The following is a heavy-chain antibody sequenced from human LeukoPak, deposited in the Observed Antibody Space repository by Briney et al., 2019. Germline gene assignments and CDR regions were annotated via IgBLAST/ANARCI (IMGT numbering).Heavy chain of an antibody. V-gene: IGHV1-2*02. D-gene: IGHD2-2*01. J-gene: IGHJ4*01. CDR3: ARYCSTATCSEGDVY. CDR2: NNPNSGDT. Sequence: VKVSCKASGCTFTGYYMHWVGQAPGQGVDGMGWNNPNSGDTKYAQKFQDRVTMTRDTSISTAYVQLNSLRSDDTAVYYCARYCSTATCSEGDVYWGHGTLVTVFS. CDR1: GCTFTGYY.